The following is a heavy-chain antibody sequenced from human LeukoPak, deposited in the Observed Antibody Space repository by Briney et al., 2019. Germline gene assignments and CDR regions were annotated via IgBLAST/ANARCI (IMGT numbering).Heavy chain of an antibody. Sequence: GGSLRLSCAASGFTFSSYAMSWVRQAPGKGLEWVSAISGSGGSTYYADSVKGRFTISRDNSKNTLYLQMNSLRAEDTAVYYCARAPEYSGSWYMLGRFFDYWGQGTLVTVPS. J-gene: IGHJ4*02. CDR1: GFTFSSYA. CDR3: ARAPEYSGSWYMLGRFFDY. CDR2: ISGSGGST. D-gene: IGHD6-13*01. V-gene: IGHV3-23*01.